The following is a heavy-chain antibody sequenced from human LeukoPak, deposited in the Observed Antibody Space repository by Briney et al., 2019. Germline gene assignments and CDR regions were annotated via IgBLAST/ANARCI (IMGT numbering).Heavy chain of an antibody. V-gene: IGHV3-69-1*01. CDR3: ARGMGDYHPFDY. D-gene: IGHD4-17*01. J-gene: IGHJ4*02. CDR2: ISSGTTT. CDR1: GFTFSDYY. Sequence: GGSLRLSCAASGFTFSDYYMTWIRQAPGKGLEWVSYISSGTTTYYADSVKGRFTISRDNAKNSLYLQMNSLRAEDTAVYYCARGMGDYHPFDYWGQGTLVTVSS.